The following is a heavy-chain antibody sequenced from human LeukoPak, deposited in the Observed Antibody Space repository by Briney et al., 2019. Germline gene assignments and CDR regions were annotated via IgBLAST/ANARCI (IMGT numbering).Heavy chain of an antibody. CDR1: GYTFTGYY. J-gene: IGHJ4*02. Sequence: ASVKVSCKASGYTFTGYYIHWVRQAPGQGLEWMGRINPNNGGTNYAQKFQGRVTMTRDMSMSTAYMELSRLRSVDTAVYYCAGGDRVGNTGYYFDYWGQGILVTVSS. CDR3: AGGDRVGNTGYYFDY. CDR2: INPNNGGT. D-gene: IGHD1-7*01. V-gene: IGHV1-2*06.